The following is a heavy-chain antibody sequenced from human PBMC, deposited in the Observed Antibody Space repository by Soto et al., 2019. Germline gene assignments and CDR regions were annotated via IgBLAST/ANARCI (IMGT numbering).Heavy chain of an antibody. CDR1: GGSISSGGYY. CDR2: IYYSGRT. D-gene: IGHD6-25*01. Sequence: QVQLQESGPGLVKPSQTLSLTCTVSGGSISSGGYYWSWIRQHPGKGLEWIGYIYYSGRTYYNPSIKSRVTRSVDTSKHLFALKLSSVTAADTAVYYCASESSNGWFDPWGQGTLVIVSS. V-gene: IGHV4-31*03. J-gene: IGHJ5*02. CDR3: ASESSNGWFDP.